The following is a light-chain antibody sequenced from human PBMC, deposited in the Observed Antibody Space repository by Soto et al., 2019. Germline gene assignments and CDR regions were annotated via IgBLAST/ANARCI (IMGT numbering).Light chain of an antibody. CDR3: TSWTTSTTMI. CDR2: DVN. Sequence: QSALTQPASVSGSPGQSSTISFTGTSSDIGAYNYVSLYQQHPGKAPKLLIYDVNIRPSWVSNRFSDSKSGNTASLTISGLQAEDEADYYCTSWTTSTTMIFGGGTKVTVL. J-gene: IGLJ2*01. V-gene: IGLV2-14*03. CDR1: SSDIGAYNY.